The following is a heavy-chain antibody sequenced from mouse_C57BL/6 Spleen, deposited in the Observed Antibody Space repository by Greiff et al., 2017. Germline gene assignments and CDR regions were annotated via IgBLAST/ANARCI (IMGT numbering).Heavy chain of an antibody. CDR3: ARVDGDY. CDR1: GYSFTGYY. J-gene: IGHJ2*01. Sequence: VQLQQSGPELVKPGASVKISCKASGYSFTGYYMNWVKQSPEKSLEWIGEINPSTGGTTYNQKFKAEATLTVDKSSSTAYMQLKSLTSEDSAVYYCARVDGDYWGQGTTLTVSS. CDR2: INPSTGGT. D-gene: IGHD2-3*01. V-gene: IGHV1-42*01.